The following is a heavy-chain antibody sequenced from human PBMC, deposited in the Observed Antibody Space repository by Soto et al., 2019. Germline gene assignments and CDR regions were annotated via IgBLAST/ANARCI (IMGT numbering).Heavy chain of an antibody. J-gene: IGHJ4*02. CDR2: IYYSGIT. Sequence: SETLSLTCTVSGGSISSYYWSWIRQPPGKGLEWIGYIYYSGITNYNPSLKSRVTISVNTSKNQFSLNLNSVTAADTAVYYCARQRRDFDYWGQGSLVTVSS. CDR3: ARQRRDFDY. CDR1: GGSISSYY. V-gene: IGHV4-59*08.